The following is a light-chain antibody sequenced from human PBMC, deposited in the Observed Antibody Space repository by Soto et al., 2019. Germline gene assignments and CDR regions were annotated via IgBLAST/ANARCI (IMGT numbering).Light chain of an antibody. Sequence: QAVVTQEPSLTVSPGGTVTLTCGSSTGAVTSGHYPYWFQQKPGQAPRTLIYDTSNKHSWTPARFSGSLLGGKAALTLSGAQPEDESYYYCLLCDSGPLVFGVGSKLNGL. CDR3: LLCDSGPLV. CDR1: TGAVTSGHY. J-gene: IGLJ3*02. CDR2: DTS. V-gene: IGLV7-46*01.